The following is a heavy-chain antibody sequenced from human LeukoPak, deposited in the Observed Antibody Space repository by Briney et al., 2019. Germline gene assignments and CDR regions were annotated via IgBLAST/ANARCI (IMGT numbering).Heavy chain of an antibody. Sequence: GESLKISCKGSGYSFTSYWIGWVRQMPGKGLEWMGIIYPGDSDTRYSPSFQGQVTISADKSISTAYLQWSSLKASDTAMYYCARRGDVVATIGKDRGDWFDPWGQGTLVTVSS. CDR1: GYSFTSYW. CDR2: IYPGDSDT. CDR3: ARRGDVVATIGKDRGDWFDP. J-gene: IGHJ5*02. D-gene: IGHD5-12*01. V-gene: IGHV5-51*01.